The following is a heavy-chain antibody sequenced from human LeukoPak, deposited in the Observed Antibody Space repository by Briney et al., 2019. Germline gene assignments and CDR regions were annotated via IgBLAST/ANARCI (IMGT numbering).Heavy chain of an antibody. CDR3: ARSWGEGDAFDI. CDR2: IYTSGST. J-gene: IGHJ3*02. CDR1: GGSISSGSYY. V-gene: IGHV4-61*02. Sequence: SQTLSLTCTVSGGSISSGSYYWSWIRQPAGKGLEWIGRIYTSGSTNYNPPLKSRVTISVDTSKNQFSLKLSSVTAADTAVYYCARSWGEGDAFDIWGQGTMVTVSS. D-gene: IGHD7-27*01.